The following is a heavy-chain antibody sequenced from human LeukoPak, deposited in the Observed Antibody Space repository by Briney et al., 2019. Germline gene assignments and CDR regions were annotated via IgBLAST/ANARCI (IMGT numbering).Heavy chain of an antibody. CDR3: ARGHRTSSAYHCNAMDV. V-gene: IGHV4-31*03. CDR2: HYYSGNT. Sequence: SETLSLTCTVSGGSISSGSYWWSWIRQHPERGLEWIGYHYYSGNTYYNPSLKSRVSISVDTSKNQLSLTLTSVTAADTAVYHCARGHRTSSAYHCNAMDVWGQGTTVTVSS. D-gene: IGHD2-8*01. CDR1: GGSISSGSYW. J-gene: IGHJ6*02.